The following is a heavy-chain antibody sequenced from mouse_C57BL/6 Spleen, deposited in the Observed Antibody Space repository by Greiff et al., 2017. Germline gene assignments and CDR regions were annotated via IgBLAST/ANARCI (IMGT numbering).Heavy chain of an antibody. V-gene: IGHV1-81*01. CDR2: IYPGSGNT. J-gene: IGHJ3*01. CDR1: GYTFTSYG. CDR3: AGSYPSWFAY. D-gene: IGHD2-12*01. Sequence: VQLQQSGAELARPGASVKLSCKASGYTFTSYGISWVKQRTGQGLEWIGEIYPGSGNTYYNEKFNGKATLTADKSSSTAYMALRSLTSEDSAIYFCAGSYPSWFAYWGPGTLVTVSA.